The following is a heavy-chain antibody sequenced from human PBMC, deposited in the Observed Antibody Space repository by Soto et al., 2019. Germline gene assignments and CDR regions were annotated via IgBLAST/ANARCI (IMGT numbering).Heavy chain of an antibody. CDR1: GGTLSSFA. J-gene: IGHJ6*02. V-gene: IGHV1-69*04. CDR2: FIPVVGKA. CDR3: ANGHDNYFYYGMDH. D-gene: IGHD1-1*01. Sequence: QVQLVQSGSEVKKPGSSVKVSCKTSGGTLSSFAISWVRQAPGQGLGWVGTFIPVVGKAKYAQNFQGRVTITANQTTNTVLMELRSLRYADTARSYCANGHDNYFYYGMDHWGQGTTVTVSS.